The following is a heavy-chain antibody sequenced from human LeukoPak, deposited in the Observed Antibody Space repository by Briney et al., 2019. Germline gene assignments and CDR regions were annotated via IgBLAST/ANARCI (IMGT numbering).Heavy chain of an antibody. D-gene: IGHD3-10*01. CDR3: ASGMVRSYYYYYMDV. V-gene: IGHV1-69*06. Sequence: SVKVSCKASGGTFSSYAISWVRQASGQGLEWMGGIIPIFGTANYAQKFQGRVTITADKSTSTAYMELSSLRSEDTAVYYCASGMVRSYYYYYMDVWGKGATVTVSS. J-gene: IGHJ6*03. CDR1: GGTFSSYA. CDR2: IIPIFGTA.